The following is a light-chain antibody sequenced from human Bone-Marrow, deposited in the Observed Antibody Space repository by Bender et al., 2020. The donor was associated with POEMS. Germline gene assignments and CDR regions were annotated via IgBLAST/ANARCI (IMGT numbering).Light chain of an antibody. V-gene: IGLV3-1*01. CDR3: QAWDSGTAD. J-gene: IGLJ2*01. CDR2: QDT. CDR1: NLGDSY. Sequence: SYGLTQPPSVSVSPGQTASITCSGDNLGDSYVCWYQQKPGQSPVLVIYQDTRRPSGIPERFSGSSSGNTATLTISGTQAMDEADYYCQAWDSGTADFGGGTKLTVL.